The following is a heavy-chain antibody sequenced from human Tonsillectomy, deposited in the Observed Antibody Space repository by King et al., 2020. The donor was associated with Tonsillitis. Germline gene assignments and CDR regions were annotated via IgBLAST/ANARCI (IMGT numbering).Heavy chain of an antibody. V-gene: IGHV4-4*02. CDR2: ISHSGST. D-gene: IGHD6-13*01. Sequence: VQLQESGPGLVKPSGTLSLTCAVSGDSISSTNWWSWVRQPPGKGLEWIGEISHSGSTNYNPSLKSQVTISVDKSKNQFSLNLISVTAADTAVYFCARVGPAAGKLDYWGQGTLVTVSS. J-gene: IGHJ4*02. CDR3: ARVGPAAGKLDY. CDR1: GDSISSTNW.